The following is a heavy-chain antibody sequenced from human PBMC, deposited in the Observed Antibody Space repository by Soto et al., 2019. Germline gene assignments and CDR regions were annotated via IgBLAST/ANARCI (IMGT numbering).Heavy chain of an antibody. J-gene: IGHJ6*02. V-gene: IGHV1-3*01. CDR2: INAGNGNT. CDR3: ARGNSGYEPGDEKGDYYGMDV. D-gene: IGHD5-12*01. CDR1: GYTFTSYA. Sequence: QVQLVQSGAEVKKPGASVKVSCKASGYTFTSYAMHWVRQAPGQRLEWMGWINAGNGNTKYSQKFQGRVTITRDTSASTAYMELSSLRSEDTAVYYCARGNSGYEPGDEKGDYYGMDVWGQGTTVTVSS.